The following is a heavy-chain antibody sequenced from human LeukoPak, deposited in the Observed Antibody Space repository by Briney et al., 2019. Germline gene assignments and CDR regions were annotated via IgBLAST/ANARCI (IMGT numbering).Heavy chain of an antibody. CDR3: ARVRYGELDV. CDR1: GFNFTDAW. D-gene: IGHD4-17*01. J-gene: IGHJ6*02. Sequence: GGSLRLSCEASGFNFTDAWMAWVRQTPGKGLEWVSSMSGSGGSTYYADSVKGRFTISRDDSKNTLYLQMNSLRAEDTAVYYCARVRYGELDVWGQGTTVTVSS. CDR2: MSGSGGST. V-gene: IGHV3-23*01.